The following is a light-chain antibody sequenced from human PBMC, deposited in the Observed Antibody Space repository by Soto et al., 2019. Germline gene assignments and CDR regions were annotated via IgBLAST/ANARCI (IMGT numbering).Light chain of an antibody. Sequence: DIQMTQSPSSLSASVGDRVTITCRASQGIRNYLAWYQQRPGKVPKLLIYAASTLQSGVPSRFSGSGSGTDFTLTISSLQPEDIAVYYCQQYNQWPPYTFGQGTKLEIK. CDR3: QQYNQWPPYT. CDR1: QGIRNY. J-gene: IGKJ2*01. V-gene: IGKV1-27*01. CDR2: AAS.